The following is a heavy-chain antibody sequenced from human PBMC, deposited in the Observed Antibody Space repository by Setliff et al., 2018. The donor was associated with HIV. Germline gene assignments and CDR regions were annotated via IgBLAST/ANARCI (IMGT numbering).Heavy chain of an antibody. CDR3: ATYHYYDSSAYYIDLYYLDY. CDR1: GGTFSSYA. CDR2: INAGNGNT. V-gene: IGHV1-3*01. D-gene: IGHD3-22*01. J-gene: IGHJ4*02. Sequence: ASVKVSCKASGGTFSSYAISWVRQAPGQGLEWMGWINAGNGNTKYSQKFQGRVTITRDTSASTAYMELSSLRSDDTAVYYCATYHYYDSSAYYIDLYYLDYWGQGTLVTVSS.